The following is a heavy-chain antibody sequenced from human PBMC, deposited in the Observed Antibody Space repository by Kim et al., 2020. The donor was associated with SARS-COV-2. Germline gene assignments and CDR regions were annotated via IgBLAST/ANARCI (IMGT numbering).Heavy chain of an antibody. Sequence: SETLSLTCTVSGGSISSYYWSWIRQPPGKGLEWIGYIYYSGSTNYYPSLKSRVTISVDTSKNQFSLKLSSVTAADTAVYYCASLWFGEAYFDYWGQGTLVTVSS. J-gene: IGHJ4*02. D-gene: IGHD3-10*01. CDR3: ASLWFGEAYFDY. CDR1: GGSISSYY. V-gene: IGHV4-59*13. CDR2: IYYSGST.